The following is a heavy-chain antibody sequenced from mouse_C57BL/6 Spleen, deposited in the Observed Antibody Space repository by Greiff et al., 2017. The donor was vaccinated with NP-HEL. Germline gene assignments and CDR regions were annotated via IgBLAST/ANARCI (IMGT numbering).Heavy chain of an antibody. CDR2: IDPEDGEN. CDR1: GFNIKDYY. D-gene: IGHD1-2*01. V-gene: IGHV14-2*01. CDR3: ARGGTVTAFAY. J-gene: IGHJ3*01. Sequence: VQLQQSGAELVKPGASVKLSCAASGFNIKDYYMRWVKQRTEQGLEWIGRIDPEDGENKSASKVQGKVTITADTSSNTPYLQLSSLTSEDTAVYYCARGGTVTAFAYWGQGTLVTVSA.